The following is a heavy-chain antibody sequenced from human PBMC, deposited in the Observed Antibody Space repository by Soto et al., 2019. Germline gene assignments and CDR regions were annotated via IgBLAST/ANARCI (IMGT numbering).Heavy chain of an antibody. J-gene: IGHJ5*02. V-gene: IGHV3-74*01. D-gene: IGHD2-2*01. CDR2: INSDGSNR. CDR3: ARTVVVPAATQSFDP. Sequence: GGSLRLSCEASGFTFKNYWMHWVRQAPGKGLVWVSRINSDGSNRRYADSVQGRFTISRDNAKNTLFLQMNSLRAADTAVYYCARTVVVPAATQSFDPWGQGTLVTVSS. CDR1: GFTFKNYW.